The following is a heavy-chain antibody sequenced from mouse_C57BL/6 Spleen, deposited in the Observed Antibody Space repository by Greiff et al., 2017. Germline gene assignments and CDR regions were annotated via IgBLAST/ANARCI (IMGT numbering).Heavy chain of an antibody. Sequence: EVQLVESGGGLVKPGGSLKLSCAASGFTFSSYAMSWVRQTPEKRLEWVATISDGGSYTYYPDNVKGRFTISRDNAKNNLYLQMSHLKSEDTAMYYCARMATTVVATGYFDYWGQGTTLTVSS. D-gene: IGHD1-1*01. V-gene: IGHV5-4*01. CDR3: ARMATTVVATGYFDY. J-gene: IGHJ2*01. CDR1: GFTFSSYA. CDR2: ISDGGSYT.